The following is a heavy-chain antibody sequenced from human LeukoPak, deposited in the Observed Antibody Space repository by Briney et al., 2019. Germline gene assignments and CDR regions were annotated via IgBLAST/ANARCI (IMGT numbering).Heavy chain of an antibody. CDR1: GYTFTGYY. CDR2: INPSGGST. V-gene: IGHV1-46*01. Sequence: ASVKVSCKASGYTFTGYYMHWVRQTPGQGLEWMGIINPSGGSTSYAQKFQGRVTMTRDMSTSTDYMELSSLRSEDTAVYYCARDNSVEDTAWWFDPWGQGTLVTVSS. D-gene: IGHD4-23*01. J-gene: IGHJ5*02. CDR3: ARDNSVEDTAWWFDP.